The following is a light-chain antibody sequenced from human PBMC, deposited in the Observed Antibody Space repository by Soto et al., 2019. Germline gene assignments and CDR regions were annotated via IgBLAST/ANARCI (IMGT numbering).Light chain of an antibody. CDR1: SSDVGIYNY. Sequence: QSVLTQPASVSGSPGQSIAISCTGSSSDVGIYNYVSWYQQHPGKVPKLIIDEVSNRPSGVSNRFSGSKSGNTASLTSSGLQGEDEADYYCSSYTTSSTRVFGTGTKLTVL. CDR2: EVS. CDR3: SSYTTSSTRV. V-gene: IGLV2-14*01. J-gene: IGLJ1*01.